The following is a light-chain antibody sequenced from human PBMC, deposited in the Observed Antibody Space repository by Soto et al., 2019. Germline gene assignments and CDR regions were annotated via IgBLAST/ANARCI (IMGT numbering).Light chain of an antibody. J-gene: IGLJ1*01. Sequence: QSALTQPASVSGSPGQSIAISCTGTSSDVGYHNLVSWYQQYPGKAPKMIIYEVYKRPSGISRRFSGSKSGFTASLTISGLQAEDEADYFCCSYAPDSTYVFGSGTKSPS. CDR2: EVY. V-gene: IGLV2-23*02. CDR3: CSYAPDSTYV. CDR1: SSDVGYHNL.